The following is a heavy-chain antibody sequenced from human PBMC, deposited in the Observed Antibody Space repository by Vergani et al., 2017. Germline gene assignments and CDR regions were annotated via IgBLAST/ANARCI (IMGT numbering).Heavy chain of an antibody. J-gene: IGHJ6*02. Sequence: EVQLVQSGAEVKKPGEALKISCKGSGYIFTSYWIGWVRQMPGKGLEWKGIIYPGDSYTRYSPSFQGQVNISADKSISTSYLQWRSLKASDTSMYYCARLESPGTSGWVMDVWGQGTTVTVSS. CDR2: IYPGDSYT. V-gene: IGHV5-51*01. D-gene: IGHD6-19*01. CDR3: ARLESPGTSGWVMDV. CDR1: GYIFTSYW.